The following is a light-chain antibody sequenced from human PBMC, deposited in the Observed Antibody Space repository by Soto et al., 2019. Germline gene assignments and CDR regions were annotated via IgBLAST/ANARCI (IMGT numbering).Light chain of an antibody. V-gene: IGKV1-33*01. Sequence: DIQMTQSPSSLSASVGDRVTITCQASQDISNYLNWSQQKPGKAPKLLIYDASNLETGVPSRFSGSGSGTDFTFTISSLQPEDIATYYCQQYDNLPLTFGPGTKVDIK. CDR1: QDISNY. CDR2: DAS. J-gene: IGKJ3*01. CDR3: QQYDNLPLT.